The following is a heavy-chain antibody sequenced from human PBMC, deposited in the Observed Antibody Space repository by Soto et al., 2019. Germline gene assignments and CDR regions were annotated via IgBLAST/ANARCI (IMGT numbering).Heavy chain of an antibody. J-gene: IGHJ4*02. CDR1: GFTFSSYG. CDR2: ISYDGSNK. CDR3: AKDLKIAVAGTTRPGIDY. V-gene: IGHV3-30*18. Sequence: QVQLVESGGGVVQPGRSLRLSCAASGFTFSSYGMHWVRQAPGKGLEWVAVISYDGSNKYYADSVKGRFTISRDNSKNTLYLPMNSLRAEDTAVYYCAKDLKIAVAGTTRPGIDYWGQGTLVTVSS. D-gene: IGHD6-19*01.